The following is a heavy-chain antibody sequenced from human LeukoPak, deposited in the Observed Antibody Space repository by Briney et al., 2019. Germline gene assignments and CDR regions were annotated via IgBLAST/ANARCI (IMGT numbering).Heavy chain of an antibody. J-gene: IGHJ4*02. D-gene: IGHD3-10*01. CDR3: ARDYELGTPGSAYEFFDY. CDR2: INPNSGGT. Sequence: ASVKVSCKASGYTFTDHFVHWVRHAPGQGLEWMGWINPNSGGTSYAQKFKGRVTMTRDTSINTVYMELSRLGSDDTAVYYCARDYELGTPGSAYEFFDYWGQGTLVTVSS. CDR1: GYTFTDHF. V-gene: IGHV1-2*02.